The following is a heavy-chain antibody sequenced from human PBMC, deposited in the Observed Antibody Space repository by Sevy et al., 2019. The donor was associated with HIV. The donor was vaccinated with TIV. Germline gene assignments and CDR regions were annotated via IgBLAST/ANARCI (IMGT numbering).Heavy chain of an antibody. J-gene: IGHJ4*02. CDR3: TTDVHLGDFRLWDD. CDR2: FDPQRGKI. V-gene: IGHV1-24*01. Sequence: ASVKVSCQVFEYSLNELSIHWMRQAPGKGLEWMGGFDPQRGKIIYAQKFQGRVTMTEDTSTETAYMELSNLRSEDTAVYYCTTDVHLGDFRLWDDWGQGTRVTVSS. CDR1: EYSLNELS. D-gene: IGHD4-17*01.